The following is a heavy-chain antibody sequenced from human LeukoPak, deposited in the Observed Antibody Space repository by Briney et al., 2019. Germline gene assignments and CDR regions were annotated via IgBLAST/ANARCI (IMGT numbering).Heavy chain of an antibody. J-gene: IGHJ4*02. CDR1: GGSISGNYY. CDR2: IYSSGST. CDR3: ASSVDTSMVNY. D-gene: IGHD5-18*01. V-gene: IGHV4-4*07. Sequence: SETLSLTCTISGGSISGNYYWSWIRQPAGKGLEWIGRIYSSGSTNYNPSLKSRVTISVDTSKNQFSLKLSSVTAADTAVYYCASSVDTSMVNYWGQGTLVTVSS.